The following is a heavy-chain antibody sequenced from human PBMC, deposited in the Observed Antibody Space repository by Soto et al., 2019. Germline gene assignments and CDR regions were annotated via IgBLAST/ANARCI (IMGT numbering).Heavy chain of an antibody. Sequence: EVQLLESWGGLVQPGGSLRLSCAASGFTFTNYGMSWVRLAPGKGLEWVSGISAGGGSTYYADSVKGWFTISRDNPKTTLHLQMNSLRAEDTAVYYCAKSGDTSAYYFFDYWGQGTLVTVSS. D-gene: IGHD3-3*01. CDR2: ISAGGGST. V-gene: IGHV3-23*01. CDR3: AKSGDTSAYYFFDY. CDR1: GFTFTNYG. J-gene: IGHJ4*02.